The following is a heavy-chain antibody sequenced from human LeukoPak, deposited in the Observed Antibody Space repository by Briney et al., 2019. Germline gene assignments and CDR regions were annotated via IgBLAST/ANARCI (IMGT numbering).Heavy chain of an antibody. Sequence: GGSLRLSCAASGFTFSSYGMEWVRQAPGKGLEWVAVISYDGSNKYYPDSVKGRFTISRDNSKNTLYLQMNSLRAEDTAVYYCAKDPGMVYATHDAFDIWGQGTMVTVSS. D-gene: IGHD2-8*01. J-gene: IGHJ3*02. CDR2: ISYDGSNK. CDR3: AKDPGMVYATHDAFDI. CDR1: GFTFSSYG. V-gene: IGHV3-30*18.